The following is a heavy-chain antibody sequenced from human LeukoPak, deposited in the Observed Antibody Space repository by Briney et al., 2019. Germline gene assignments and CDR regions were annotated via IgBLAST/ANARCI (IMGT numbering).Heavy chain of an antibody. CDR1: GYTFVNYD. Sequence: GASVTVSCKASGYTFVNYDINWVRQATGQGLEWVGWVNPRSGATASSQKFQGRVSITSDASINTAYMELSSLRSEDTALYYCTRGRIALSWGQGTLVTVSS. J-gene: IGHJ4*02. CDR3: TRGRIALS. D-gene: IGHD2-21*01. CDR2: VNPRSGAT. V-gene: IGHV1-8*03.